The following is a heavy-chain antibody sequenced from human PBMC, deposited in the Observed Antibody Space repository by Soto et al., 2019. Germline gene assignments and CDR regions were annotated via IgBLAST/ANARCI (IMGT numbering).Heavy chain of an antibody. Sequence: QVQLVQSGPEVKKPGSSVKVSCKASGGTFRTYAVSWVRRAPGHGLEWLGGIIPAHDTPNYAPRLEGRVTTTADESMITAYLELNSLTSDDTSVYYCSRDLRAYKMRNENYFYGRDVWGQGTTVNLSS. CDR1: GGTFRTYA. D-gene: IGHD1-1*01. CDR3: SRDLRAYKMRNENYFYGRDV. CDR2: IIPAHDTP. V-gene: IGHV1-69*01. J-gene: IGHJ6*02.